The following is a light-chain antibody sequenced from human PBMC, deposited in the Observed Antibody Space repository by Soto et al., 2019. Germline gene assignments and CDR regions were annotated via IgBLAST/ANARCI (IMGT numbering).Light chain of an antibody. V-gene: IGKV3-20*01. J-gene: IGKJ4*01. CDR3: QQYGSSPPP. Sequence: EIVLTQSPGTLSLSPGERATLSCRASQSVYKNFLAWYQQKPGQAPRLLINGASNRATGIPDRLSGSGSGTDFSLTIDRLEPEDFAAYFCQQYGSSPPPFGGGTKVAIK. CDR1: QSVYKNF. CDR2: GAS.